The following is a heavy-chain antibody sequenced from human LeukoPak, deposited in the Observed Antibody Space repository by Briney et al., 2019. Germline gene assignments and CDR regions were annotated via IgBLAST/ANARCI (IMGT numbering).Heavy chain of an antibody. CDR3: ARDPGHSYAPDWYFDL. J-gene: IGHJ2*01. CDR2: ITSSSSYI. Sequence: PGGFLRLSCAASGFTFSNYWMSWVRQAPGKGLEWVSSITSSSSYIYYADSVKGRFTISRDNAKNSLYLQMNSLRAEDTAVYYCARDPGHSYAPDWYFDLWGRGTLVTVSS. V-gene: IGHV3-21*01. CDR1: GFTFSNYW. D-gene: IGHD5-18*01.